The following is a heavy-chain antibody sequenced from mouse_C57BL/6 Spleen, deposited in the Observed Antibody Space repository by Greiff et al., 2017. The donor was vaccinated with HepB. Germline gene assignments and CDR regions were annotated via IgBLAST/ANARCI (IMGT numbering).Heavy chain of an antibody. Sequence: EVQLVESGGGLVKPGGSLKLSCAASGFTFSSYTMSWVRQTPEKRLEWVATISGGGGNTYYPDSVKGRFTISRDNAKNTLYLQMSSLRSEDTALYYCARHHDGYLYYAMDYWGQGTSVTVSS. V-gene: IGHV5-9*01. D-gene: IGHD2-3*01. CDR2: ISGGGGNT. CDR3: ARHHDGYLYYAMDY. CDR1: GFTFSSYT. J-gene: IGHJ4*01.